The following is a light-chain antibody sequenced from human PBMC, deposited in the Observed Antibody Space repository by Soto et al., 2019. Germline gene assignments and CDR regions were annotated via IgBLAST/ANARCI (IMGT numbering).Light chain of an antibody. V-gene: IGLV2-14*01. CDR2: DVS. CDR3: SSYTRSSTLGV. CDR1: SSDVGGYNY. Sequence: QSALTQPASVSGSPRQSITISCTGTSSDVGGYNYVSWYQQHPGKAPKLMIYDVSNRPSGVSNRFSGSKSGNTASLTISGLQAEDEAGYYCSSYTRSSTLGVFGGGTKLTVL. J-gene: IGLJ2*01.